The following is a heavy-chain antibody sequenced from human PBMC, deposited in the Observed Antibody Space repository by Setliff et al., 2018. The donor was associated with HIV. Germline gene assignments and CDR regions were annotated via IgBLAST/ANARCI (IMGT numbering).Heavy chain of an antibody. V-gene: IGHV4-4*02. D-gene: IGHD4-17*01. CDR1: GGSISSNW. Sequence: LSLTCAVSGGSISSNWWSWVRQSPGKGLEWIGEIYHSGSTHYNPSLQSRVTISVDKSKSQFSLKLNSVTAADTAVYYCAKGAGFYGDYTFDYWGQGNLVTVSS. CDR3: AKGAGFYGDYTFDY. CDR2: IYHSGST. J-gene: IGHJ4*02.